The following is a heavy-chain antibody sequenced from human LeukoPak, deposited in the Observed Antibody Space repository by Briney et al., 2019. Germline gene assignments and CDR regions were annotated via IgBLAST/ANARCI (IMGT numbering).Heavy chain of an antibody. V-gene: IGHV4-39*01. CDR1: GGSINSHSYY. CDR2: VYYDGTS. Sequence: KSSETLSLTCTVSGGSINSHSYYWGWIRQPPGKGLEWIGSVYYDGTSYSNPSLKSRAAVFVYTSRDQFSLDLSFVTAADTALYYCVRHISTNTGYFDSCGQGTLVSVSS. D-gene: IGHD5-24*01. CDR3: VRHISTNTGYFDS. J-gene: IGHJ4*02.